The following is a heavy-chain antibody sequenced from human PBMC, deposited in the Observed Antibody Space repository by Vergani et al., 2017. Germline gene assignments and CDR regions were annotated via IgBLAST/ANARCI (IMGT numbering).Heavy chain of an antibody. CDR2: ISYDGTQK. V-gene: IGHV3-30*03. J-gene: IGHJ1*01. CDR3: ATKSCGTPGCQIGYFRE. Sequence: QVHLVESGGGVVQPGRSLRLSCVVSGFTSSYYGMHCVRQAPGKGLEWVAVISYDGTQKYCADSVKGRFTISRDNSKSTLYLQMNSLRTEDTAVYYCATKSCGTPGCQIGYFREWGQGTLVTVSS. D-gene: IGHD1-1*01. CDR1: GFTSSYYG.